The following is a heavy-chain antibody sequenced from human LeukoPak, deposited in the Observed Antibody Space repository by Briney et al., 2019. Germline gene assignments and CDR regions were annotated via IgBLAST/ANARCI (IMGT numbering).Heavy chain of an antibody. Sequence: PSETLSLTCTVSGGSISSYYWSWIRQPPGKGLEWIGYIYYSGSTNYNPSLKSRVTISVDTSKNQFSLKLSSVTAADTAVYYCARTISKRITMVRGVITYYFDYWGQGTLVTVSS. J-gene: IGHJ4*02. V-gene: IGHV4-59*01. CDR1: GGSISSYY. CDR3: ARTISKRITMVRGVITYYFDY. D-gene: IGHD3-10*01. CDR2: IYYSGST.